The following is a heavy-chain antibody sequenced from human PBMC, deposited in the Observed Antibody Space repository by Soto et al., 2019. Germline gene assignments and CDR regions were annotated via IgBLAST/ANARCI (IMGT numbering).Heavy chain of an antibody. CDR3: ARDSLWYSSSWYYFDY. CDR2: ISYDGSNK. CDR1: GFTFSSYA. V-gene: IGHV3-30-3*01. Sequence: LRLSCAASGFTFSSYAMHWVRQAPGKGLEWVAVISYDGSNKYYADSVKGRFTISRDNSKNTLYLQMNSLRAEDTAVYYCARDSLWYSSSWYYFDYWGQGTLVTVSS. D-gene: IGHD6-13*01. J-gene: IGHJ4*02.